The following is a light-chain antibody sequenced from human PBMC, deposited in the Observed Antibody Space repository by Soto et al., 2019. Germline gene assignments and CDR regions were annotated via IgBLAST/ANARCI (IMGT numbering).Light chain of an antibody. CDR3: LQDYNYPWA. CDR1: QGIRND. V-gene: IGKV1-6*01. Sequence: AIQMAQSPSSLSASVGDRVTITCRASQGIRNDLGWYQQKPGKAPKLLIYAASSLQSGVPSRFSGSGSGTDFTLTTSSLQPEDFATYYCLQDYNYPWAFGQGTKVEIK. J-gene: IGKJ1*01. CDR2: AAS.